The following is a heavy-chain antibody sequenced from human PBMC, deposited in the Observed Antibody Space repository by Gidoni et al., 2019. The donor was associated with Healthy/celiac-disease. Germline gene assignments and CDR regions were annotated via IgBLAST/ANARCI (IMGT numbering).Heavy chain of an antibody. CDR2: IIPIFGTA. CDR1: GGTFSSYA. CDR3: ARVREEMVYVNPRNDAFDI. J-gene: IGHJ3*02. V-gene: IGHV1-69*01. Sequence: QVQLVQSGAEVKKPGSSVKVSCTASGGTFSSYAISWVRQAPGQGLEWMGGIIPIFGTANYAQKFQGRVTITADESTSTAYMELSSLRSEDTAVYYCARVREEMVYVNPRNDAFDIWGQGTMVTVSS. D-gene: IGHD2-8*01.